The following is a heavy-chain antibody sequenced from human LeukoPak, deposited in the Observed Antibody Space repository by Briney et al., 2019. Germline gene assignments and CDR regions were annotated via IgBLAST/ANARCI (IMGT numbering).Heavy chain of an antibody. CDR1: GGSISNYY. Sequence: SETLSLTCSVSGGSISNYYWSWIRQSPGKGLEWIGFLYSGGSTKYNPSLESRVTISVDTSKNQFSLRLTSVTAADTAVYFCAKDGSGTYLNWFAPWGRGILVTVSS. J-gene: IGHJ5*02. CDR2: LYSGGST. CDR3: AKDGSGTYLNWFAP. V-gene: IGHV4-59*01. D-gene: IGHD3-10*01.